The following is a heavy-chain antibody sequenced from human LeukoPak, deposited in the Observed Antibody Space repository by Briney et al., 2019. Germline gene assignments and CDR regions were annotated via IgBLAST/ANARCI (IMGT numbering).Heavy chain of an antibody. CDR2: IRQDGSEN. J-gene: IGHJ4*02. CDR3: ARDLPSYYYDSSGYYDY. V-gene: IGHV3-7*01. D-gene: IGHD3-22*01. CDR1: GFTFSSYW. Sequence: GGSLRLSCAASGFTFSSYWMSWARQAPGKGLEWVANIRQDGSENYYVDSVKGRFTISRDNAKNSLYLQMNSLRAEDTAVYYCARDLPSYYYDSSGYYDYWGQGTLVTVSS.